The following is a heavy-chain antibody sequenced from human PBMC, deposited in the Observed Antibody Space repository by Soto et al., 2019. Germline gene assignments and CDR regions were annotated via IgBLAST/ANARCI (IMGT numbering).Heavy chain of an antibody. D-gene: IGHD2-21*02. CDR2: ISGSGGSS. Sequence: EVQLLESGGALLQPGGSLRLSCAASGFTFSGYVMSWVRQAPGKGREWISIISGSGGSSYYADSVKGRFTISRDNSNNTVYLQMHSLRADDTAVYYCAKNGCGGDCYSSVAGNWFDPWGQGTLVTVSS. CDR1: GFTFSGYV. V-gene: IGHV3-23*01. CDR3: AKNGCGGDCYSSVAGNWFDP. J-gene: IGHJ5*02.